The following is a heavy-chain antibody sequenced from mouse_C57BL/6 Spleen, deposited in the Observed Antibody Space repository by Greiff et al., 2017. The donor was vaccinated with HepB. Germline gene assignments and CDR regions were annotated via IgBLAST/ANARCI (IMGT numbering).Heavy chain of an antibody. Sequence: VKLQESGPELVKPGASVKISCKASGYAFSSSWMNWVKQRPGKGLEWIGRIYPGDGDTNYNGKFKGKATLTADKSSSTAYMQLSSLTSEDAAVYFCASYSSGYPLYYYAMDYWGQGTSVTVSS. CDR1: GYAFSSSW. CDR2: IYPGDGDT. CDR3: ASYSSGYPLYYYAMDY. J-gene: IGHJ4*01. V-gene: IGHV1-82*01. D-gene: IGHD3-2*02.